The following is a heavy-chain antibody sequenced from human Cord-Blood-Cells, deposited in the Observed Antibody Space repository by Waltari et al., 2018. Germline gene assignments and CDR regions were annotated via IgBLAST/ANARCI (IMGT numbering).Heavy chain of an antibody. D-gene: IGHD7-27*01. CDR1: GFTFSSYG. CDR2: VWYDSSTK. V-gene: IGHV3-33*01. Sequence: QVQLVESRGGVVQPGRSLRLACAASGFTFSSYGMHWVRQAPGKGMRVVAVVWYDSSTKYNADSGTDLFTLSRANSKDPVSLQMNSLCGEGTAVYYCAGANWGCNYVDYRAQGTLVTVSS. CDR3: AGANWGCNYVDY. J-gene: IGHJ4*02.